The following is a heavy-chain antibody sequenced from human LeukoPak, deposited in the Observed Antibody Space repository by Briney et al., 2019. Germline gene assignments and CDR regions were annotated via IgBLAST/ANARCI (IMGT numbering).Heavy chain of an antibody. D-gene: IGHD4-23*01. V-gene: IGHV1-24*01. CDR2: FHPEDGET. J-gene: IGHJ2*01. CDR3: ATLLTHRYFDL. CDR1: GYTLAELS. Sequence: ASVKVSCKVSGYTLAELSMHWVRQAPGKGLEWMGGFHPEDGETIYAQKFQGRVTMTEDTSTDTTYMELSSLRSDDTAVYYCATLLTHRYFDLWGRGTLVTVSS.